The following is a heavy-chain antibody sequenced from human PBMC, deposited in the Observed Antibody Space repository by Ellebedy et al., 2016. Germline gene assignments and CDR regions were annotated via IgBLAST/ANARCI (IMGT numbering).Heavy chain of an antibody. CDR1: GGSVSSGSYY. J-gene: IGHJ4*02. V-gene: IGHV4-61*01. D-gene: IGHD5-24*01. CDR3: EREGDGYLDY. Sequence: SETLSLTCTVSGGSVSSGSYYWSWIRQPPGKGLEWIGYIYYSGSTNYNPSLKSRVTISVDTSKNQFSLKLSSVTAADTAVYYCEREGDGYLDYWGQGTLVTVSS. CDR2: IYYSGST.